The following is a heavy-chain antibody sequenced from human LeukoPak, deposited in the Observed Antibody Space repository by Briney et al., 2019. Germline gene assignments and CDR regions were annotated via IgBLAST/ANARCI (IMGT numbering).Heavy chain of an antibody. CDR1: GFTFSDYY. V-gene: IGHV3-11*01. J-gene: IGHJ3*02. CDR2: ISSSGSTI. CDR3: ARELMGRSWLLLEGRDRGAFDI. Sequence: GGSLRLSCAASGFTFSDYYMSWIRQAPGKGLEWVSYISSSGSTIYYADSVQGRFTISRDNAKTSLYLQMNSLRAEDTAVYYCARELMGRSWLLLEGRDRGAFDIWGQGTMVTVSS. D-gene: IGHD3-22*01.